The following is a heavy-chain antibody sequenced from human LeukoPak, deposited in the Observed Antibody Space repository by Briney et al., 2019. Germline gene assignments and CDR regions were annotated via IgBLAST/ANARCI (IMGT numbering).Heavy chain of an antibody. CDR2: IYYSGST. CDR3: ARLSVAAAAGY. V-gene: IGHV4-39*01. Sequence: SETLSLTCTVSGGSISSSSYYWGWIRQPPGKGLEWIGSIYYSGSTYYNPSLKRRVTISVDTSKNQFSLTLSSVTAAETAVYYCARLSVAAAAGYWGQGTLVTVSS. D-gene: IGHD6-13*01. CDR1: GGSISSSSYY. J-gene: IGHJ4*02.